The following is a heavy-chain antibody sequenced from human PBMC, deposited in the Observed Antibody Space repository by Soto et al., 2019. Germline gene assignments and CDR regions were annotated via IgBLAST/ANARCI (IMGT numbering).Heavy chain of an antibody. CDR3: ASFYDILTGTYYYDGMDV. CDR2: INHSGST. D-gene: IGHD3-9*01. Sequence: PSETLSLTCAVYGGSFSGYYWTWIRQPPGTGLEWIGEINHSGSTNYNPSLKSRVTISVDTSKNQFSLKLSSVTAADTAVYYCASFYDILTGTYYYDGMDVWGQGTTVT. V-gene: IGHV4-34*01. CDR1: GGSFSGYY. J-gene: IGHJ6*01.